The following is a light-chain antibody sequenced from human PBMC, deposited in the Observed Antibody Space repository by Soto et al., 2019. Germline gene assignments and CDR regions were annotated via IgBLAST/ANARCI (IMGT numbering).Light chain of an antibody. CDR1: QSINSD. Sequence: EIVMTQSPVTLSVSPGERATLSCWASQSINSDLAWYQQKPGQSPRLFIYGASTRATGIPARFSGSGSGTYFTLTISSLQSEDFAIYYCQQYNNWPLTFGGGAKVEIK. V-gene: IGKV3-15*01. CDR2: GAS. J-gene: IGKJ4*01. CDR3: QQYNNWPLT.